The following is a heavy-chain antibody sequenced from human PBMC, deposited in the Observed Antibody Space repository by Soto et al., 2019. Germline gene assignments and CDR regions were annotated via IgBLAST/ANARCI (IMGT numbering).Heavy chain of an antibody. V-gene: IGHV4-34*01. CDR1: GGSFSGYY. D-gene: IGHD3-10*01. CDR3: ARAELPRGEAFDI. J-gene: IGHJ3*02. CDR2: INHSGST. Sequence: PSETLSLTCAVYGGSFSGYYWSWIRQPPGKGLEWIGEINHSGSTNYNPSLKSRVTISVDTSKNQFSLKLSSVTAADTAVYYCARAELPRGEAFDIRGQGTMVTVSS.